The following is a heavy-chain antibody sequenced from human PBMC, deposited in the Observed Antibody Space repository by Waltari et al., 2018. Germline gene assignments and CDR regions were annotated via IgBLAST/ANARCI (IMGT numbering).Heavy chain of an antibody. CDR1: VLNFTTYA. CDR3: AKDTTVVPRYQLRADY. Sequence: DVQLVESGGHLVEPGGSLRLSCAACVLNFTTYALTWVRQAPGKGLEWVSSISASGGSTFYADSVKGRFSISRDSSRNTVYLQMNRLRVEDTAVYYCAKDTTVVPRYQLRADYWGQGTLVTVSS. J-gene: IGHJ4*02. D-gene: IGHD2-2*01. V-gene: IGHV3-23*04. CDR2: ISASGGST.